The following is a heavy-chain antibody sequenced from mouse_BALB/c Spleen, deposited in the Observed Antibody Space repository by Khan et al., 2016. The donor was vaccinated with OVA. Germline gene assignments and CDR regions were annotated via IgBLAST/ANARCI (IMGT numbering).Heavy chain of an antibody. CDR1: GYTFTSYT. V-gene: IGHV1-4*01. CDR2: INPSNGYT. D-gene: IGHD2-14*01. CDR3: VRDGAYHRNDGWLAY. J-gene: IGHJ3*01. Sequence: QVQLKQSGAELARPGASVKMSCKASGYTFTSYTIHWIKLRPGQGLEWIGYINPSNGYTNYNQKFKDKATLTADKSSTTAYMELNSLTSADSTLHNCVRDGAYHRNDGWLAYWGQGTLVTVSA.